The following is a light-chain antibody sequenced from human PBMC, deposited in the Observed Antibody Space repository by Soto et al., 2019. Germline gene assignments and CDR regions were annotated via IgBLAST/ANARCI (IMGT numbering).Light chain of an antibody. CDR2: DAS. CDR3: QQFGSSPIT. CDR1: QTVSSTY. V-gene: IGKV3-20*01. Sequence: EIVLTQSPGTLSLSPGERATLSCRTSQTVSSTYFAWYQQRPGQAPRLLFYDASTRATGIPDRFSCSGSQREFTLTISRLEPEDSAISYCQQFGSSPITFGQGTRLEIK. J-gene: IGKJ5*01.